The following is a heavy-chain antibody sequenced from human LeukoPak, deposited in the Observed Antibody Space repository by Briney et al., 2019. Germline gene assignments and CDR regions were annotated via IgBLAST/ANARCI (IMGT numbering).Heavy chain of an antibody. J-gene: IGHJ4*02. Sequence: PGRSLRLSCAASGFTFDDYAMHWVRQAPGKGLEWVSGISWNSGSIGYADSVKGRFTISRDNAKNSLYLQMNSLRAEDTALYYCAKGDDYGDYRGYYFDYWGQGTLVTVSS. V-gene: IGHV3-9*01. CDR3: AKGDDYGDYRGYYFDY. D-gene: IGHD4-17*01. CDR1: GFTFDDYA. CDR2: ISWNSGSI.